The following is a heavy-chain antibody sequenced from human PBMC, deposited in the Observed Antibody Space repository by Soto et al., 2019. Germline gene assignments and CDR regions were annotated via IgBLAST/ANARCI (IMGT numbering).Heavy chain of an antibody. D-gene: IGHD2-15*01. CDR2: IDWDDDK. V-gene: IGHV2-70*01. J-gene: IGHJ6*02. CDR1: GSSIIGYY. Sequence: ETLSLTCTFSGSSIIGYYWTWIRQPPGKALEWLALIDWDDDKYYSTSLKTRLTISKDTSKNQVVLTMTNMDPVDTATYYCARISHLPSESGRDYYYYGMDVWGQGTTVTVSS. CDR3: ARISHLPSESGRDYYYYGMDV.